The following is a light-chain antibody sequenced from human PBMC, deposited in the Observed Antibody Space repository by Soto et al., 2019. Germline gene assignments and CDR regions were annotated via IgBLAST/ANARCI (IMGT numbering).Light chain of an antibody. CDR2: DVS. V-gene: IGLV2-11*01. J-gene: IGLJ2*01. CDR3: CSYAGSYTVV. Sequence: QSALTQPRSVSGSAGQSVTISCTGTSSDVGGYNYVSWYQQHPGKAPKLMIYDVSKRPSGVPDRFSGSKSGNTASLTISGLQAEDESDYYCCSYAGSYTVVFGGGTKLTV. CDR1: SSDVGGYNY.